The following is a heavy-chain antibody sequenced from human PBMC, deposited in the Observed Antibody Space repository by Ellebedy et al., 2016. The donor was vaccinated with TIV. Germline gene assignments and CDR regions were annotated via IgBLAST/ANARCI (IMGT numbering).Heavy chain of an antibody. V-gene: IGHV4-39*01. J-gene: IGHJ4*02. Sequence: MPSETLSLTCTVSGGSISSSSYYWGWIRQPPGKGLEWIGSIYYSWSTYYNPSLKSRVTISVDTSKNQFSLKLSSVTAADTAVYYCARRHAEWELRGIDYWGQGTLVTVSS. D-gene: IGHD1-26*01. CDR1: GGSISSSSYY. CDR3: ARRHAEWELRGIDY. CDR2: IYYSWST.